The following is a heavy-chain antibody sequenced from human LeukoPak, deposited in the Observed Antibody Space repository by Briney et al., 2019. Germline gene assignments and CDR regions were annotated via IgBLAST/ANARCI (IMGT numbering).Heavy chain of an antibody. CDR1: GFTVSSNY. CDR3: AKGQGLWFGESYYYMDV. J-gene: IGHJ6*03. V-gene: IGHV3-53*05. CDR2: IYSGGST. D-gene: IGHD3-10*01. Sequence: PGGSLRLSCAASGFTVSSNYMRWVRQAPGKGLEWVSVIYSGGSTYYADSVKGRFTISRDNSKNSLYLQMNSLRAEDTALYYCAKGQGLWFGESYYYMDVWGKGTTVTVSS.